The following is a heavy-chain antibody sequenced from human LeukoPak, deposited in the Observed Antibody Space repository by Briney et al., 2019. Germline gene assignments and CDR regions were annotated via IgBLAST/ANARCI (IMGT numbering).Heavy chain of an antibody. J-gene: IGHJ4*02. CDR1: GGSISSGSYY. CDR3: ARRWYYYDSSGYYYDYFDY. V-gene: IGHV4-39*01. Sequence: SETLSLTCTVSGGSISSGSYYWGWIRQPPGKGLEWIGSIYYSGSTYYNPSLKSRVTISVDTSKNQFSLKLSSVTAADTAVYYCARRWYYYDSSGYYYDYFDYWGQGTLVTVSS. D-gene: IGHD3-22*01. CDR2: IYYSGST.